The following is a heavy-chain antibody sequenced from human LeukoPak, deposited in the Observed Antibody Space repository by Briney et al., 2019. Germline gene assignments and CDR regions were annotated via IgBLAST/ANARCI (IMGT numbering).Heavy chain of an antibody. CDR2: VWYDGNNK. V-gene: IGHV3-33*01. CDR3: ARDLNPPGASDL. J-gene: IGHJ3*01. CDR1: GFTFSSYG. Sequence: GGSLRLSCAASGFTFSSYGMHWVRQAPGKGLEWVAVVWYDGNNKYYADSVKGRFTISRDNSKNTLYLLMDSLRVEDTAVYYSARDLNPPGASDLWGQGTMVTVSS.